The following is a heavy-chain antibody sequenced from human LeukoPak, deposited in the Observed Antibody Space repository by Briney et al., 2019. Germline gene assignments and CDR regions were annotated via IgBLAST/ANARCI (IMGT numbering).Heavy chain of an antibody. V-gene: IGHV4-39*01. J-gene: IGHJ4*02. D-gene: IGHD3-9*01. CDR2: VFHTGIT. Sequence: SETLSLTCTVSGGSITGKNDYWGWIRQTPGKGLEWIGNVFHTGITHYNPSLKSRISISVDTSKNQFSLNLNSVTAADTALYYCARHGILTDHSVRFWGQGILVTVSA. CDR1: GGSITGKNDY. CDR3: ARHGILTDHSVRF.